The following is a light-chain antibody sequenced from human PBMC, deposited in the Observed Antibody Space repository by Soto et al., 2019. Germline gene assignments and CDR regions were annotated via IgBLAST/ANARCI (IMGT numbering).Light chain of an antibody. CDR3: KSYAGSNTYV. CDR1: SSDVGVYDF. J-gene: IGLJ1*01. V-gene: IGLV2-8*01. Sequence: QSVLTQPASVSGSPGQSITISCTGTSSDVGVYDFVSWYQHHPGKAPRLIIYEVVQRPSGVPDRFSGSKSGNTASLTVSGLQAADEADYFCKSYAGSNTYVFGGGTKVTVL. CDR2: EVV.